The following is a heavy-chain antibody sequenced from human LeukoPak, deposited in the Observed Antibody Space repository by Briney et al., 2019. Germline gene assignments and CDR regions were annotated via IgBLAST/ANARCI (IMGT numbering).Heavy chain of an antibody. CDR3: ASDEDHYFDC. CDR1: GFTFSSYC. V-gene: IGHV3-30*03. Sequence: GGSLSLSCAASGFTFSSYCMQWVRQPPGKGLEWVAVISYDGSNKYYADSVKGRFTISRDNSKNTLYLQMNSLRDEDTAVYYCASDEDHYFDCWGQGTLVTVSS. J-gene: IGHJ4*02. CDR2: ISYDGSNK.